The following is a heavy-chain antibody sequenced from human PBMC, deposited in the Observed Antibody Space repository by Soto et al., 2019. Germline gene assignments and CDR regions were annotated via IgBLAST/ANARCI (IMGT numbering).Heavy chain of an antibody. J-gene: IGHJ6*02. Sequence: ASVKVSCKASGYTFTSYYMHWVRQAPGQGLEWMGIINPSGGSTSYAQKFQGRVTMTRDTSTSTVYMELSSLRSEDTAVYYCARLPEAGTTRGYYYYGMDVWGQGTTVTV. CDR2: INPSGGST. V-gene: IGHV1-46*01. D-gene: IGHD1-7*01. CDR3: ARLPEAGTTRGYYYYGMDV. CDR1: GYTFTSYY.